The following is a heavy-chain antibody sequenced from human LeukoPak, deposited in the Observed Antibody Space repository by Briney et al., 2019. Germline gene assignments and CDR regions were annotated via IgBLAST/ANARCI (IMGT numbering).Heavy chain of an antibody. CDR2: VNHSGGA. Sequence: SETLSLTCAVYGGSFSGYYWNWIRQPPGKGLEWIGEVNHSGGANYNPSLKSRVTMSVDTSKNQLSLKLSSVTAADTAVYYCVRGLGHSSSDYWGQGTLVTVSS. CDR1: GGSFSGYY. V-gene: IGHV4-34*01. J-gene: IGHJ4*02. D-gene: IGHD6-6*01. CDR3: VRGLGHSSSDY.